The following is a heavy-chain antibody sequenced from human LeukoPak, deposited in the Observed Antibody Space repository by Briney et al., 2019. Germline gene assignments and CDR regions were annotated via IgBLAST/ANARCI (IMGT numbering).Heavy chain of an antibody. V-gene: IGHV4-59*01. CDR2: IYYSGST. J-gene: IGHJ4*02. D-gene: IGHD4-17*01. CDR3: ARVRRLGYGDYADFDY. Sequence: SETLSLTCTVSGGSISSYYWSWIRQPPGKGLEWIGYIYYSGSTNYNPSLKSRVTISVDTSKNQFSLKLSSVTAADPAVYYCARVRRLGYGDYADFDYWGQGTLVTVSS. CDR1: GGSISSYY.